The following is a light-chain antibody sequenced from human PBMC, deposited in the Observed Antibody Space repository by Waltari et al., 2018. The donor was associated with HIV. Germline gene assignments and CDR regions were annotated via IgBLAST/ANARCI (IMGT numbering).Light chain of an antibody. J-gene: IGKJ3*01. CDR2: GAS. CDR3: QQYGSSPRFT. Sequence: VLTQPQGTLYLSPGERATLSCRASQSVSSSYLAWYQQKPGQAPRLLIYGASSRATGIPDRFSGSGSGTDFTLTISRLEPEDFAVYYCQQYGSSPRFTFGPGTKVDIK. V-gene: IGKV3-20*01. CDR1: QSVSSSY.